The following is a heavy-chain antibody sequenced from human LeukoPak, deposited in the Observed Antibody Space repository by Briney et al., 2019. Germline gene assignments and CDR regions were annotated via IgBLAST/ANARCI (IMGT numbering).Heavy chain of an antibody. V-gene: IGHV4-34*01. CDR2: INHSGST. J-gene: IGHJ5*02. Sequence: SETLSLTCAVYGGSFSGYYWSWIRQPPGKGLEWIGEINHSGSTNYNPSLKSRVTISVDTSKNQFSLKLSSVTAADTAVYYCASSNTAIVVVPAAMGPFDPWGQGTLVTVSS. CDR3: ASSNTAIVVVPAAMGPFDP. CDR1: GGSFSGYY. D-gene: IGHD2-2*01.